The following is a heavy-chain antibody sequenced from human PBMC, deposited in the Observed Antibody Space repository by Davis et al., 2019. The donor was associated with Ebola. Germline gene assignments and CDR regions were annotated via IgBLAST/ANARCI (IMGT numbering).Heavy chain of an antibody. J-gene: IGHJ6*02. CDR3: ASLVVVVAATHYYYYGMDV. CDR1: GGTFSSYA. CDR2: IIPIFGTA. Sequence: SVKVSCKASGGTFSSYAISWVRQAPGQGLEWMGGIIPIFGTANYAQKFQGRVTITADESTSTAYMELSSLRSEDTAVYYCASLVVVVAATHYYYYGMDVWGQGTTVTVSS. V-gene: IGHV1-69*13. D-gene: IGHD2-15*01.